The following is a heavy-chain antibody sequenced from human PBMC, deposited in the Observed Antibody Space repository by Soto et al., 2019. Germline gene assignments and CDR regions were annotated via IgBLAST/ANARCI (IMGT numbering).Heavy chain of an antibody. D-gene: IGHD3-10*02. CDR2: IIPIFGTA. CDR1: GGTFSSYA. V-gene: IGHV1-69*06. CDR3: ARSRSMLRELKTYYFDY. J-gene: IGHJ4*02. Sequence: QVQLVQSGAEVKKPGSSVKVSCKASGGTFSSYAIGWVRQAPGQGLEWMGGIIPIFGTANYAQKFQGRVTITADKSTSTAYMELSSLRSEDTAVYYCARSRSMLRELKTYYFDYWGQGTLVTVSS.